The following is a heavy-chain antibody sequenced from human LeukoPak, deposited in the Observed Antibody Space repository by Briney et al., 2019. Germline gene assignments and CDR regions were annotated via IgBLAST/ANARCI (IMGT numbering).Heavy chain of an antibody. V-gene: IGHV3-23*01. CDR2: IGANGVDT. Sequence: PGGSLRLSCAASGFSFSSYAMSWVRQAPGKGLEWLSGIGANGVDTFYADSAKGRFTISRDNSKNTVYLQMNSLRAEDTALYYCVKAYTTSGSYSEPWGQGTLVTVSS. CDR1: GFSFSSYA. D-gene: IGHD2-2*02. CDR3: VKAYTTSGSYSEP. J-gene: IGHJ4*02.